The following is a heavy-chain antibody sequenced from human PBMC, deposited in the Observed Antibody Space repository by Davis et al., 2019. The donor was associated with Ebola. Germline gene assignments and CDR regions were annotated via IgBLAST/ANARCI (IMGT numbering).Heavy chain of an antibody. Sequence: MPSETLSLTCDVSVGSISNYYWSWIRQAPGKGLEWIAYIHNSGNTKYNPSLRSRVIISLDTSKNQFSLRLNSVTAADTAIYYCAKDMYSGSSVDFDYWGQGTLVTVSS. D-gene: IGHD1-26*01. CDR2: IHNSGNT. V-gene: IGHV4-59*01. J-gene: IGHJ4*02. CDR1: VGSISNYY. CDR3: AKDMYSGSSVDFDY.